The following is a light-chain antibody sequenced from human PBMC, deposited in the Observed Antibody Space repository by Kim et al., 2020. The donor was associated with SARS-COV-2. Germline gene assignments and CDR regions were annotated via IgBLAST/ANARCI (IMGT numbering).Light chain of an antibody. CDR3: QQYNNWPFT. CDR2: GVS. Sequence: SVAPGERATRSCRASQSVSSNLAWYQQKPGQAPRLLINGVSTRATGISARFSGSGSGTEFTLTISSLQSEDFAVYYCQQYNNWPFTFGQGTKLEI. V-gene: IGKV3D-15*01. CDR1: QSVSSN. J-gene: IGKJ2*01.